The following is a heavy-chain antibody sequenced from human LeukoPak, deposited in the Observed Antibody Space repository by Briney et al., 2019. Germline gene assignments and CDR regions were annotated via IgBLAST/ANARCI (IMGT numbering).Heavy chain of an antibody. Sequence: SQTLSLTCTASGGSISSGSYYWSWIRQPAGKGLEWIGRIYISGSTNYNPSLKSRVTISVDTSKNQFSLKLSSVTAADTAVYYCARQRWAAGDDYWGQGTLVTVSS. V-gene: IGHV4-61*02. D-gene: IGHD6-13*01. J-gene: IGHJ4*02. CDR1: GGSISSGSYY. CDR2: IYISGST. CDR3: ARQRWAAGDDY.